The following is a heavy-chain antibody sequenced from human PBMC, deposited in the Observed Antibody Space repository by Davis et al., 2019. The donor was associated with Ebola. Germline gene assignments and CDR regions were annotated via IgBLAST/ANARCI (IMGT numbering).Heavy chain of an antibody. Sequence: GGSLRLSCAASGFTFSSYWMSWVRQAPGKGLEWVANIKQDGSEKYYVDSVKGRFTISRDNAKNSLYLQMNSLRAEDTAVYYCARTMRDTEIVVVITDYFDYWGQGTLVTVSS. CDR2: IKQDGSEK. V-gene: IGHV3-7*01. CDR1: GFTFSSYW. D-gene: IGHD3-22*01. J-gene: IGHJ4*02. CDR3: ARTMRDTEIVVVITDYFDY.